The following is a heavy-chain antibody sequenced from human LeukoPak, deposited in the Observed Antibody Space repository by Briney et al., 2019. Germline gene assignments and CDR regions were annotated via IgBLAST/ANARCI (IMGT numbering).Heavy chain of an antibody. CDR1: GFTFSSFW. CDR2: VSPDGSGT. CDR3: ARDMWGTFDY. V-gene: IGHV3-74*01. J-gene: IGHJ4*02. D-gene: IGHD7-27*01. Sequence: GGSLRLSCAASGFTFSSFWMHWGRQAPGKGLVWVSRVSPDGSGTTYADSVKGRFTISRDNAKNTLYLQMSSLRAEDTAVYYCARDMWGTFDYWGQGALVTVSS.